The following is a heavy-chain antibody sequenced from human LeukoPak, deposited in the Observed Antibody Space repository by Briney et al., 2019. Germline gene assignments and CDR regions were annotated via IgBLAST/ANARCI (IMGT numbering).Heavy chain of an antibody. CDR1: GFTFDDYA. V-gene: IGHV3-9*01. D-gene: IGHD5-18*01. Sequence: PGRSLRLSCAASGFTFDDYAMHWVRHAPGKGLEWVSGISWNSGSIGYADSVKGRFTISRDNAKNSLYLQMNSLRAEDTALYYCAKDMRELWLPYGMDVWGQGTTVTVSS. CDR2: ISWNSGSI. CDR3: AKDMRELWLPYGMDV. J-gene: IGHJ6*02.